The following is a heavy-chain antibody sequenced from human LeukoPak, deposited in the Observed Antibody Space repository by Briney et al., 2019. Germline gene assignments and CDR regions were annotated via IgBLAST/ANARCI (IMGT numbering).Heavy chain of an antibody. D-gene: IGHD1-7*01. J-gene: IGHJ1*01. V-gene: IGHV3-21*04. CDR2: ISSSSSYI. Sequence: TGGSLRLSCAASGFTFSSYSMNWVRQAPGKGLEWVSSISSSSSYIYYADSVKGRFTISRDNAKNSLYLQMNSLRAEDTAVYYCARGQTGTTPDRHWGQGTLVTVSS. CDR3: ARGQTGTTPDRH. CDR1: GFTFSSYS.